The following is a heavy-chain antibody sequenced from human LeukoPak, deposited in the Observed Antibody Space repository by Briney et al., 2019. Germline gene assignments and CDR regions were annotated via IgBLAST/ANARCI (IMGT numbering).Heavy chain of an antibody. J-gene: IGHJ4*02. CDR2: ISSSSSTI. D-gene: IGHD1-26*01. CDR3: ARDLRQWELPSSLDY. Sequence: PGGSLRLSCAASGFTFSSYSMNWVRQAPGKGLEWVSYISSSSSTIYYADSVKGRFTISRDNAKNSLYLQMNSLRAEDTAVYYCARDLRQWELPSSLDYWGQGTLVTVSS. V-gene: IGHV3-48*04. CDR1: GFTFSSYS.